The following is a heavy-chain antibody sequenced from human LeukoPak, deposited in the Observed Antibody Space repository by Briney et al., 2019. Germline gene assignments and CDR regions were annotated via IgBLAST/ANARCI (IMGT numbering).Heavy chain of an antibody. Sequence: GGSLRLSCAASGFTFSSYWMSWVRQAPGKGLEWVANIKQDGSEKYYVDSVKGRFTISRDNAKNSLYLQLNSLRAEDTAVYYCAREGLWFGELLPYYWGQGTLVTVSS. J-gene: IGHJ4*02. V-gene: IGHV3-7*01. CDR1: GFTFSSYW. CDR2: IKQDGSEK. CDR3: AREGLWFGELLPYY. D-gene: IGHD3-10*01.